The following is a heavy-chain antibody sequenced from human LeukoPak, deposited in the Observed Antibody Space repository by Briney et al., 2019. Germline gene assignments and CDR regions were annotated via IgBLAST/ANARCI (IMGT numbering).Heavy chain of an antibody. CDR3: AREYHSSGYYSLDY. CDR1: GYTFTRYY. J-gene: IGHJ4*02. V-gene: IGHV1-2*02. CDR2: IKPNSGGT. Sequence: ASVKVSCKASGYTFTRYYMHWVRQAPGQGLEWMGWIKPNSGGTNYAQKFQGRVTMTRDTSISTAYMELSRLRSDDTAGYYCAREYHSSGYYSLDYWGQGTLVTVSS. D-gene: IGHD3-22*01.